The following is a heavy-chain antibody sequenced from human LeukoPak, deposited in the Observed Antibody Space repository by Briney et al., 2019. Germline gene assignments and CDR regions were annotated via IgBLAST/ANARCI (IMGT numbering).Heavy chain of an antibody. CDR2: IYHSGST. J-gene: IGHJ4*02. CDR1: GGSISSGGYY. D-gene: IGHD3-22*01. CDR3: ARGASYYYDSTAYYYFDY. V-gene: IGHV4-30-2*01. Sequence: SQTLSLTCTVSGGSISSGGYYWSWIRQHPGKGLEWIGYIYHSGSTYYSPSLKSRVAISVDRSKNQFSLKLSSVTAADTAVYYCARGASYYYDSTAYYYFDYWGQGTLVTVSS.